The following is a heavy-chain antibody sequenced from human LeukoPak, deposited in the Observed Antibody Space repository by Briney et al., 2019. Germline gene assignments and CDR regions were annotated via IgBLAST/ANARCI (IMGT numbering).Heavy chain of an antibody. Sequence: PGGSLRLSCAASGFTFSSYSMNWVRQAPGKGLEWVSSISSSSSYIYYADSVKGRFTISGDNAKNSLYLQMNSLRAEDTAVYYCARDSGIAAAGLGDYWGQGTLVTVSS. CDR1: GFTFSSYS. V-gene: IGHV3-21*01. D-gene: IGHD6-13*01. CDR3: ARDSGIAAAGLGDY. J-gene: IGHJ4*02. CDR2: ISSSSSYI.